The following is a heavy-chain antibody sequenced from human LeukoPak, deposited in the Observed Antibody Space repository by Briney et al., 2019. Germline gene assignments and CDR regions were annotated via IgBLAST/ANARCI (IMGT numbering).Heavy chain of an antibody. CDR3: ARGRARGVTTRPSDY. CDR1: GFTFSSYS. Sequence: SGGSLRLSCAASGFTFSSYSMNWVRQAPGKGLEWVSYISSSGSTIYYADSVKGRFTISRDNAKNSLYLQMNSLRAEDTAVYYCARGRARGVTTRPSDYWGQGTLVTVSS. CDR2: ISSSGSTI. J-gene: IGHJ4*02. V-gene: IGHV3-48*04. D-gene: IGHD4-11*01.